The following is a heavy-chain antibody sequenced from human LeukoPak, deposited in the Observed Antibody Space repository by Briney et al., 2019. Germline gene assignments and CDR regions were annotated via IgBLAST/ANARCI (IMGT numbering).Heavy chain of an antibody. J-gene: IGHJ3*02. CDR3: ARYPRNTYYDFWSGYHDAFDI. V-gene: IGHV1-69*04. Sequence: SVKVSCKASGGTFSSYAISWVRQAPGQGLGWMGRIIPILGIANYAQKFQGRVTITADKSTSTACMELSSLRSEDTAVYYCARYPRNTYYDFWSGYHDAFDIWGQGTMVTVSS. D-gene: IGHD3-3*01. CDR2: IIPILGIA. CDR1: GGTFSSYA.